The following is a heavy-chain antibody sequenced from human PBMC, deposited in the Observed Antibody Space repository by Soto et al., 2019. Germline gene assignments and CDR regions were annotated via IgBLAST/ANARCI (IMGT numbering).Heavy chain of an antibody. CDR3: ARSTEWNAFDL. CDR2: IYSGGTT. D-gene: IGHD3-3*01. J-gene: IGHJ3*01. V-gene: IGHV3-53*02. CDR1: GFTVIRDY. Sequence: EEQLVETGGGLIQPGGSLRLSCAVSGFTVIRDYMNWVRQAPGKGLEWVSVIYSGGTTYHADSVKGRFTISRDNSGNTLFLQMNSLRAEDTAMYYCARSTEWNAFDLWGQGTMDTVSS.